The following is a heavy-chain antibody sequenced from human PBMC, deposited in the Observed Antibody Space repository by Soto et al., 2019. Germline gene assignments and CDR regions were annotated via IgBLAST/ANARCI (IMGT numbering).Heavy chain of an antibody. D-gene: IGHD3-10*01. CDR1: GSSFNNW. Sequence: PGESLKISCKGLGSSFNNWIGWVRQMPGKGLEWVGIIYPGDSDTRYSPSFQGQVTISADKSISTAYLQWSSLKASDTAMYYCAGGGVRGVITRTRDYYGMDVWGQGTTVTVSS. V-gene: IGHV5-51*01. CDR3: AGGGVRGVITRTRDYYGMDV. CDR2: IYPGDSDT. J-gene: IGHJ6*02.